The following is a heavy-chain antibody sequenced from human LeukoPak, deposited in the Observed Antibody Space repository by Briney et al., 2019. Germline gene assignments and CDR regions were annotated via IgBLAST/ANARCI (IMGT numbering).Heavy chain of an antibody. V-gene: IGHV1-18*01. CDR3: ARDEGSGYDSLDY. D-gene: IGHD5-12*01. CDR1: GYTFSNYG. J-gene: IGHJ4*02. CDR2: ISVYNGNT. Sequence: ASVTVSCKASGYTFSNYGFSWVRQAPGQGLEWMGWISVYNGNTNYAQKVQGRVTMTTDTSTRTAFMELRSLRSDDTAVYFCARDEGSGYDSLDYWGQGTLVTVSS.